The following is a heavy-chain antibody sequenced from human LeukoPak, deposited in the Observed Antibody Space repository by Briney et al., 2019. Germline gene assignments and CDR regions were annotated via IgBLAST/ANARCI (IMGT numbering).Heavy chain of an antibody. J-gene: IGHJ4*02. CDR3: TMGGPYYYDSSGYYWPWCS. CDR1: GFTFSGSA. CDR2: IRSKANSYAT. D-gene: IGHD3-22*01. Sequence: GGSLGLSCAASGFTFSGSAMHWVRQASGKGLEWVGRIRSKANSYATAYAASVKGRFTISRDDSKNTAYLQMNSLKTEDTAVYYCTMGGPYYYDSSGYYWPWCSWGQGTLVTVSS. V-gene: IGHV3-73*01.